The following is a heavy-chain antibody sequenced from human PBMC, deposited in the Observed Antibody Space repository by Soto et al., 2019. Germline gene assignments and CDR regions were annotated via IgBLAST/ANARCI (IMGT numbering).Heavy chain of an antibody. Sequence: SENLSLTCTVSGGSISSGGYYWSWIRQHPGKGLEWIGYIYYSGSTYYNPSLKSRVTISVDTSKNQFSLKLSSVTAADTAVYYCARYVTRATTVTTPPIYGMDVWGQGTTVTVSS. CDR3: ARYVTRATTVTTPPIYGMDV. V-gene: IGHV4-31*03. CDR2: IYYSGST. D-gene: IGHD4-17*01. J-gene: IGHJ6*02. CDR1: GGSISSGGYY.